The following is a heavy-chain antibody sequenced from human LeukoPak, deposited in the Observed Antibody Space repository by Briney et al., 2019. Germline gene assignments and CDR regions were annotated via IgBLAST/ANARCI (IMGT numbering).Heavy chain of an antibody. CDR2: ISGSGGST. V-gene: IGHV3-23*01. D-gene: IGHD3-22*01. Sequence: QSGGSLRLSCAASGFTFSSYAMSWVRQAPGKGLEWVSAISGSGGSTYYADSVKGRFTISRDNSKNTLYLQMNSLRAEDTAVYYCAKIPPSYYYDSSGYYYWGQGTLVTVSS. CDR3: AKIPPSYYYDSSGYYY. J-gene: IGHJ4*02. CDR1: GFTFSSYA.